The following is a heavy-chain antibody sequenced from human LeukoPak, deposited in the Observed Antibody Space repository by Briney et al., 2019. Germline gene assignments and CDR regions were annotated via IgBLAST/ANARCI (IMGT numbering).Heavy chain of an antibody. CDR3: ARDGPAYYDSSGYSDY. D-gene: IGHD3-22*01. CDR2: ISTSGSTI. J-gene: IGHJ4*02. CDR1: GFTFSNYE. V-gene: IGHV3-48*03. Sequence: PGGSLRLSCAASGFTFSNYEMNWVRQAPGKGLGWVSYISTSGSTIYYADSVKGRFTIHRDNAKNSLYLQMNSLRAEDTAVYYCARDGPAYYDSSGYSDYWGRGILVTVSS.